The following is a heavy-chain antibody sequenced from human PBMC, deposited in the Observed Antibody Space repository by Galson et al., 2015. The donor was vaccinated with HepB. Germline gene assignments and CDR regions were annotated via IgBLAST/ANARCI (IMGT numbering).Heavy chain of an antibody. CDR1: GYTFTGHY. Sequence: SVKVSCKASGYTFTGHYIHWVRQAPGQGLEWLGRINPKSGDTYYTRKFQGRVTLTRDTSISTAYMELRRLRSDDDTAVYYCARDRSQGGSCGLVVGPDHWGQGTLVSVSS. D-gene: IGHD6-13*01. CDR2: INPKSGDT. CDR3: ARDRSQGGSCGLVVGPDH. V-gene: IGHV1-2*06. J-gene: IGHJ4*02.